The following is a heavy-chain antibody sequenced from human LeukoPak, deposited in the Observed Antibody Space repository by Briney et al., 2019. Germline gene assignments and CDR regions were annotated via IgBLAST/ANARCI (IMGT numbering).Heavy chain of an antibody. V-gene: IGHV4-39*07. CDR1: GGSISSSSYY. Sequence: SETLSLTCTVSGGSISSSSYYWGWIRQPPGKGLEWIGSIYYSGSTNYNPSLKSRVTISVDKSKNQFSLKLSSVTAADTAVYYCARDRGDGDDYWGQGTLVTVSS. CDR3: ARDRGDGDDY. D-gene: IGHD5-24*01. CDR2: IYYSGST. J-gene: IGHJ4*02.